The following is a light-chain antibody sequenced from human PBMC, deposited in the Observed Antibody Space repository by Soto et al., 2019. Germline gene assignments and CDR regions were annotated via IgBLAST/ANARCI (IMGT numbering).Light chain of an antibody. CDR3: QQYDSLPLT. V-gene: IGKV3-11*01. CDR2: DAS. J-gene: IGKJ5*01. CDR1: LNVNSY. Sequence: VLTQSPATLSLSPGERATLSCRASLNVNSYLAWYQQKPGQAPRLLIYDASNRAAGIPARFSGSGSGTDFTLTISSLEPEDIATYYCQQYDSLPLTFGQGTRLEIK.